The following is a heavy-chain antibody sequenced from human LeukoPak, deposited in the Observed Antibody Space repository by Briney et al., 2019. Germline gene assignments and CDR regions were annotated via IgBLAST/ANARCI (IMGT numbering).Heavy chain of an antibody. D-gene: IGHD6-6*01. CDR2: ISGYYGNT. Sequence: AASVKVSCKASGYNFISYGISWVRQAPGQGLEWMGWISGYYGNTNYAQKLQGRVTMTTDTSTSTAYVELRSLRSEDTAVYYCVCSSSSQKNYYYYGMDVWGQGTTVTVSS. CDR1: GYNFISYG. J-gene: IGHJ6*02. CDR3: VCSSSSQKNYYYYGMDV. V-gene: IGHV1-18*01.